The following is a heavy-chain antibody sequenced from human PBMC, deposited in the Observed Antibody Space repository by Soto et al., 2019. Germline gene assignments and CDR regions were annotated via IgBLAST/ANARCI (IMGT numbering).Heavy chain of an antibody. CDR1: GGSLSGYY. V-gene: IGHV4-34*01. J-gene: IGHJ6*04. CDR2: INHSGST. Sequence: QVQLQQWGAGLLKPSETLSLTCAVYGGSLSGYYGNWIRQSPGKGLEWIGEINHSGSTNYNPSLKSRVTISIDTSKNQFSLKLSSVTAADTAVYYCARTRNLDVWGKGTTVIVSS. CDR3: ARTRNLDV. D-gene: IGHD1-1*01.